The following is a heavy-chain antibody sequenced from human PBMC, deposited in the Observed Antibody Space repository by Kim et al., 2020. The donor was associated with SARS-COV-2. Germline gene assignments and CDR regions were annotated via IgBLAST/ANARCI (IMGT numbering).Heavy chain of an antibody. CDR1: GGSFSGYY. CDR3: ARPTMGTAMVTEVGAFDI. V-gene: IGHV4-34*01. J-gene: IGHJ3*02. CDR2: INHSGST. D-gene: IGHD5-18*01. Sequence: SETLSLTCAVYGGSFSGYYWSWIRQPPGKGLEWIGEINHSGSTNYNPSLKSRVTISVDTSKNQFSLKLSSVTAADTAVYYCARPTMGTAMVTEVGAFDIWGQGTMVTVSS.